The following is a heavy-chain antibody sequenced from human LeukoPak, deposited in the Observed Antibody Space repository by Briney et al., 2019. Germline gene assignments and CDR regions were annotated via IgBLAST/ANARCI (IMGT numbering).Heavy chain of an antibody. J-gene: IGHJ5*02. D-gene: IGHD6-19*01. CDR1: GGSISSSSYY. Sequence: PSETLSLTCTVSGGSISSSSYYRGWIRQPPGTGLEWIGSMYYSGSTYYNPSLKSRVTISVDTSKNQFSLKLSSVTAADTAVYYCAREAVAGTDPNWFDPWGQGTLVTVSS. V-gene: IGHV4-39*02. CDR3: AREAVAGTDPNWFDP. CDR2: MYYSGST.